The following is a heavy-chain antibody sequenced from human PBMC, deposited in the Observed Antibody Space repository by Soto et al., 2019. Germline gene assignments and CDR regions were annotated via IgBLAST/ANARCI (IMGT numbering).Heavy chain of an antibody. D-gene: IGHD4-4*01. Sequence: SETLSLSVTVSGGSISSYYWSWIRQPAGKGLEGIGRIYTSGSTNYNPSLKSRVTMSVDTSKNQFSLKLSSVTAAHTAVYYCERGVFRYSNWSYYYHYGMDVWGQGTTVTVSS. V-gene: IGHV4-4*07. J-gene: IGHJ6*02. CDR3: ERGVFRYSNWSYYYHYGMDV. CDR2: IYTSGST. CDR1: GGSISSYY.